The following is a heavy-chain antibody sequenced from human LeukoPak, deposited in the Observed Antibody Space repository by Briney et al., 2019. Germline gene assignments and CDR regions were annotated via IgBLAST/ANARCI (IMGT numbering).Heavy chain of an antibody. CDR1: GFTFSSYW. V-gene: IGHV3-74*01. CDR2: INSDGSST. Sequence: GGSLRPSCAASGFTFSSYWMHWVRQAPGKGLVWVSRINSDGSSTSYADSVKGRFTISRDNAKNTLYLQMNSLRAEDTAVYYCARDQIAVAGTSYYYYYYMDVWGKGTTVTVSS. D-gene: IGHD6-19*01. J-gene: IGHJ6*03. CDR3: ARDQIAVAGTSYYYYYYMDV.